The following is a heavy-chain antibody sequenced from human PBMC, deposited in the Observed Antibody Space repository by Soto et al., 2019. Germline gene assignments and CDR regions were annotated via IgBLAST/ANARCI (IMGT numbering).Heavy chain of an antibody. CDR2: ISSNGGST. D-gene: IGHD1-26*01. J-gene: IGHJ4*02. CDR1: GFTFSRYV. Sequence: GGSLRLSCAASGFTFSRYVMYWVRQAPGKGLEYVSAISSNGGSTYYANSVKGRFTISRDNSKNTLYLQMGSLRAEDMAVYYCARDTISGSYCSDYWGQGTLVTVSS. V-gene: IGHV3-64*01. CDR3: ARDTISGSYCSDY.